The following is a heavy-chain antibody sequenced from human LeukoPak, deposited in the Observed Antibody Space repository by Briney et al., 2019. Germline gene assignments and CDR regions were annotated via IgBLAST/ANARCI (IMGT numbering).Heavy chain of an antibody. V-gene: IGHV3-30*18. CDR2: ISYDGSNK. D-gene: IGHD2-15*01. Sequence: GGSLRLSCAASGFTLSSYGMHWVRQAPGTGLEWVAVISYDGSNKYYADSVKGRFTISRDNSKNTLYLQMDSLRAEHTAVYYCAKDLQSRCSGGSCYSVGGFDYWGQGTLVTVSS. J-gene: IGHJ4*02. CDR1: GFTLSSYG. CDR3: AKDLQSRCSGGSCYSVGGFDY.